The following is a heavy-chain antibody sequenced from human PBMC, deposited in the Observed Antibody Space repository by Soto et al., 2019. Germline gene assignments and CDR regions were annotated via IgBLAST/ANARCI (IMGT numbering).Heavy chain of an antibody. CDR2: IYYSGST. CDR1: GGSISSYY. D-gene: IGHD6-19*01. J-gene: IGHJ4*02. V-gene: IGHV4-59*01. CDR3: ARSSGWFDY. Sequence: SEALSLTCTVSGGSISSYYWSWIRQPPGKGLEWIGYIYYSGSTNYNPSLKSRVTISVDTSKNQFSLKLSSVTAADTAVYYCARSSGWFDYWGQGTLVTVSS.